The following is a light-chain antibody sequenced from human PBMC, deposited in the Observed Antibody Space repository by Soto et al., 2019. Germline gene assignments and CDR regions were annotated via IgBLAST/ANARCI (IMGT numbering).Light chain of an antibody. Sequence: EIVLTQAPATLSLSPGQRGALSCRASQSAGRHLAWYQQKPGQAPRLLIYDTSNRASGIPARFSGSGSETDFTLTINGLEPEDFAVYFCQQRTKWPETFGQGTKVDIK. J-gene: IGKJ2*01. V-gene: IGKV3-11*01. CDR2: DTS. CDR3: QQRTKWPET. CDR1: QSAGRH.